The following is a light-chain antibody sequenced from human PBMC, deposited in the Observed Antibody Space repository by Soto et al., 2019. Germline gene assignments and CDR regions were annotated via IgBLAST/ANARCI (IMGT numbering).Light chain of an antibody. CDR1: SSDVGYYNL. J-gene: IGLJ2*01. Sequence: QSALTQAASVSGSPGQSITISCTGTSSDVGYYNLVSWYQHHPGKAPKVMIYEVSKRPSGISNRFSGSKSGNTASLTISGLQAEDEADYYCCSYARSGTLVFGGGTQLTVL. V-gene: IGLV2-23*02. CDR2: EVS. CDR3: CSYARSGTLV.